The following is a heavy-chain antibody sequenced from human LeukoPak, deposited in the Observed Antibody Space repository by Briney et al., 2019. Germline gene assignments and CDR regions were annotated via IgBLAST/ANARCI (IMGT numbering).Heavy chain of an antibody. D-gene: IGHD5-18*01. CDR2: INHSGST. CDR3: ARALGRSGGYSYGYPHPLHYYMDV. V-gene: IGHV4-34*01. J-gene: IGHJ6*03. CDR1: GGSFSGYY. Sequence: SETLSLTCAVYGGSFSGYYWSWIRQPPGKGLEWIGEINHSGSTNYNPSLKSRVTISVDTSKNQFSLKLSSVTAADTAVYYCARALGRSGGYSYGYPHPLHYYMDVWGKGTTVTVSS.